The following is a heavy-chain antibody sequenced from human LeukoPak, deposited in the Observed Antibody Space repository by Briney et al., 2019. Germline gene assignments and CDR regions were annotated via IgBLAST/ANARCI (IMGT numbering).Heavy chain of an antibody. Sequence: GGSLRLSCAASGFTFSSYAMHWVRQAPGKGLEWVAVISYDGSNKYYADSVKGRFTISRDNFKNTLYLQMNSLRAEDTAVYYCARVRGVRGPGGWFDPWGQGTLVTVSS. CDR3: ARVRGVRGPGGWFDP. CDR1: GFTFSSYA. CDR2: ISYDGSNK. J-gene: IGHJ5*02. V-gene: IGHV3-30-3*01. D-gene: IGHD3-10*01.